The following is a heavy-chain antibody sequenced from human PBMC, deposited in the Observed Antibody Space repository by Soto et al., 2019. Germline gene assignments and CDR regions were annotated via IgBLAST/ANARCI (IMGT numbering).Heavy chain of an antibody. D-gene: IGHD4-4*01. J-gene: IGHJ6*02. CDR1: GYTFTSQY. CDR2: INPSGGST. CDR3: ARAGTVSPDYYYYYGMDV. Sequence: SVKVSCMSSGYTFTSQYMHSVRQPPGQELEGVGIINPSGGSTSYAQKFQGRVTMTRDTSTSTVYMELSRLRYEDTAVYYCARAGTVSPDYYYYYGMDVWGQGTTVTVSS. V-gene: IGHV1-46*01.